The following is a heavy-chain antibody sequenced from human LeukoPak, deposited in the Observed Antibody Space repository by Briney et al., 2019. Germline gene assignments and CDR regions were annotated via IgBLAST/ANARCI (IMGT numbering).Heavy chain of an antibody. Sequence: SETLSLTCAVSGGSIGSSNWWSWVRQPPGKGLEWIGEIYQSGNTNYNPSLKSRVTLSIDKSKNQFSLKLSSVTAADTAVYYCAIDRAAVAIDRGGVFGDYAIYWGQGTLVTVSS. CDR2: IYQSGNT. D-gene: IGHD3-16*01. J-gene: IGHJ4*02. CDR1: GGSIGSSNW. CDR3: AIDRAAVAIDRGGVFGDYAIY. V-gene: IGHV4-4*02.